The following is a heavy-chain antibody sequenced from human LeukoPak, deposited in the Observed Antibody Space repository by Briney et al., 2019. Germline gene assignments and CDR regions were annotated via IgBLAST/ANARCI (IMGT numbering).Heavy chain of an antibody. CDR1: GGSFSGYY. J-gene: IGHJ6*02. CDR2: INHSGST. Sequence: SETLSLTCAVYGGSFSGYYWSWIRQPPGKGLEWIGEINHSGSTNYNPSLKSRVTISVDTSKNQFSLKLSSVTAADTAVYYCARGRGRVYCSGGSCYSNLYYYGMDVWGQGTTVTVSS. V-gene: IGHV4-34*01. CDR3: ARGRGRVYCSGGSCYSNLYYYGMDV. D-gene: IGHD2-15*01.